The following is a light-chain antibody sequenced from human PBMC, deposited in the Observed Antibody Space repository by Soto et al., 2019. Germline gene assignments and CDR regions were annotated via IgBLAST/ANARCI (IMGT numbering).Light chain of an antibody. CDR1: QSISSW. CDR2: KAS. V-gene: IGKV1-5*03. J-gene: IGKJ1*01. Sequence: DIQMSQSPSTLYASVGDRVTITCRASQSISSWLAWYQQKPGKAPKLLIYKASSLESGVPSRFSGSGSGTEFTLTISSLQPDDFATYYCQQYETFGQGTKVDI. CDR3: QQYET.